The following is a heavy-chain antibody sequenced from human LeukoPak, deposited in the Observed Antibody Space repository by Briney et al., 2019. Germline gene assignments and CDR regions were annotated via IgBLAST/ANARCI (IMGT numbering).Heavy chain of an antibody. D-gene: IGHD3-22*01. Sequence: SETLSLTCTVSGGSIFSGDYYWNWSRQPPGKGLEWIGYIYYNGITYYNPSLESRVTISVDTSKNQFSLKLSSVTAADTAVYYCARGDYNDGAGYLDHWGQGTLVPVSS. V-gene: IGHV4-30-4*01. CDR2: IYYNGIT. CDR1: GGSIFSGDYY. CDR3: ARGDYNDGAGYLDH. J-gene: IGHJ5*02.